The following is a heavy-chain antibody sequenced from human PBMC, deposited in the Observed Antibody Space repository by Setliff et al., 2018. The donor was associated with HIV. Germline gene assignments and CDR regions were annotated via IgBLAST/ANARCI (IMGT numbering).Heavy chain of an antibody. CDR3: ATCGPTTIFGVVIRPELHFDY. CDR1: KLTFHGYA. J-gene: IGHJ4*02. V-gene: IGHV3-23*01. D-gene: IGHD3-3*01. Sequence: GGSLRLSCADPKLTFHGYAVSWVRQAPGKGLEWVSAISGSGGSTYYADSLKGRFTISRDNSKNTLYLQMNSLRAEDTAVYYCATCGPTTIFGVVIRPELHFDYWGQGTLVTVSS. CDR2: ISGSGGST.